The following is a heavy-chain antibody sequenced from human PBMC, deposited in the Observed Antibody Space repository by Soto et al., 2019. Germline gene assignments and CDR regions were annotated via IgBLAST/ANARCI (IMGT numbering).Heavy chain of an antibody. Sequence: QLQLQESGPGLVKPSETLSLTCTVSGGSISSSSYYWGWIRQPPGKGLEWIGSIYYSGSTYYNPSRRSRVTISVDTSKNQFSLKLSSVTAADTAVYYCARPSKRGYVDYWGQGTLVTVSS. CDR1: GGSISSSSYY. J-gene: IGHJ4*02. CDR3: ARPSKRGYVDY. V-gene: IGHV4-39*01. CDR2: IYYSGST. D-gene: IGHD5-12*01.